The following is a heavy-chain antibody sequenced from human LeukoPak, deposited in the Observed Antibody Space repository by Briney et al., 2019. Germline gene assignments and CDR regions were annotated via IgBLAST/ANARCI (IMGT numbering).Heavy chain of an antibody. CDR2: IYHSGST. D-gene: IGHD4-17*01. V-gene: IGHV4-4*02. Sequence: SGTLSLTCAVSGGSISSSNWWSWVRQPPGKGLEWIGEIYHSGSTNYNPSLKSRVTISVDTSKNQFSLKLSSVTAADTAVYYCVRGTVTTRRWFDPWGQGTLVTVSS. CDR1: GGSISSSNW. CDR3: VRGTVTTRRWFDP. J-gene: IGHJ5*02.